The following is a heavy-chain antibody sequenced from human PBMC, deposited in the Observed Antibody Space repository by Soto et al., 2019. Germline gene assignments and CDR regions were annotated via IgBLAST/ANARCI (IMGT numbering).Heavy chain of an antibody. D-gene: IGHD5-18*01. Sequence: QVQLVQSGTEVKKPGASVKISCKASGYTFTSHTIHWVRQAPGQRLEWMAWINVNNDNTKYSHKFRGRVTLTIDTSASTVYMNLSSLRSEDTAVYYCARSSFTAVDYWGQGTLVSVSS. V-gene: IGHV1-3*01. J-gene: IGHJ4*02. CDR2: INVNNDNT. CDR3: ARSSFTAVDY. CDR1: GYTFTSHT.